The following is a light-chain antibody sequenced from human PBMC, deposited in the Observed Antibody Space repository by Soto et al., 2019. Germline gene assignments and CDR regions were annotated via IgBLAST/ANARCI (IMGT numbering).Light chain of an antibody. Sequence: QSVLTQPPSASGTPGQRVTISCSGSSSNIGGNTVNWYQHLPRMAPKLLIYYNNQRPSGVPDRFSGSRSGTSASQAIVGLRSEDEAVYYCAAWDASLSACVFXNGTKVTVL. CDR3: AAWDASLSACV. J-gene: IGLJ1*01. CDR2: YNN. CDR1: SSNIGGNT. V-gene: IGLV1-44*01.